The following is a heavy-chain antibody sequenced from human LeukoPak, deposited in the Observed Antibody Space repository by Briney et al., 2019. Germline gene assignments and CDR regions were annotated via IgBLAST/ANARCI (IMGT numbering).Heavy chain of an antibody. CDR2: INHSGST. V-gene: IGHV4-34*01. CDR3: ASRRGFSSSWSSNNWFDP. D-gene: IGHD6-13*01. CDR1: GGSFSGYY. J-gene: IGHJ5*02. Sequence: SETLSLTCAVYGGSFSGYYWSWIRQPPGKGLEWIGEINHSGSTNYNPSLKSRVTISVDTSKNQFSLKLSSVTAADTAVYYCASRRGFSSSWSSNNWFDPWGQGTLVTVSS.